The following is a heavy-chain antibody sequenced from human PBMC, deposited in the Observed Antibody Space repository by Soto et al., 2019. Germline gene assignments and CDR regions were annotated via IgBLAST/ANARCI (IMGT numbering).Heavy chain of an antibody. D-gene: IGHD2-15*01. J-gene: IGHJ6*02. Sequence: SLSCAASGFTFSSYAMSWVRQAPGKGLEWVSAISGSGGSTYYADSVKGRFTISRDNSKNTLYLQMNSLRAEGTAVYYCAKDQNCSGGSCYFYYYYYGMDVWGQGTTVTVSS. CDR3: AKDQNCSGGSCYFYYYYYGMDV. V-gene: IGHV3-23*01. CDR1: GFTFSSYA. CDR2: ISGSGGST.